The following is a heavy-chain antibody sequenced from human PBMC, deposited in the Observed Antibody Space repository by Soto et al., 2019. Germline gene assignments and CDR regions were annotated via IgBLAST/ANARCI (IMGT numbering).Heavy chain of an antibody. V-gene: IGHV4-4*07. D-gene: IGHD1-26*01. J-gene: IGHJ5*02. CDR2: IYATGDT. CDR3: VRDGTKNLRDRFEP. Sequence: QVVLQESGPGVVKPSDTLSLTCNVSGASLSRYYWSWIRQPPGKGLEWIGRIYATGDTDYNPSLKSRISMSVDMSKKQFSLTLRSVTAADTVIYYCVRDGTKNLRDRFEPWGRGILVTVSS. CDR1: GASLSRYY.